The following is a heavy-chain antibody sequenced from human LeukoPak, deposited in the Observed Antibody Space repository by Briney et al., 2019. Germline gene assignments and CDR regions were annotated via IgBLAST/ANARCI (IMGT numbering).Heavy chain of an antibody. CDR1: GFTFSSYS. CDR2: IISSSSYI. Sequence: GGSLRLSCAASGFTFSSYSMNWVRQAPGKGLEWVSSIISSSSYIYYADSLKGRFTISRDNAKNSLYMQMNSLRAEDTAVYYCARVPAVAGKGEVDYWGQGTLVTVSS. D-gene: IGHD6-19*01. V-gene: IGHV3-21*01. J-gene: IGHJ4*02. CDR3: ARVPAVAGKGEVDY.